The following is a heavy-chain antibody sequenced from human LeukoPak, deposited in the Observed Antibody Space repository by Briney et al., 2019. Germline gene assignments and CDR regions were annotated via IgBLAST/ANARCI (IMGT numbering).Heavy chain of an antibody. J-gene: IGHJ4*02. CDR2: ISPNSGGT. D-gene: IGHD4-11*01. CDR1: GYTFTCYY. V-gene: IGHV1-2*02. Sequence: ASVKVSCKASGYTFTCYYMHWVRQAPGQGLEWMGWISPNSGGTNYAQKFQGRVTMTRDTSISTAYMELSRLRSDDTAVYYCARERRPDPVTTSIGYWGQGTLVTVSS. CDR3: ARERRPDPVTTSIGY.